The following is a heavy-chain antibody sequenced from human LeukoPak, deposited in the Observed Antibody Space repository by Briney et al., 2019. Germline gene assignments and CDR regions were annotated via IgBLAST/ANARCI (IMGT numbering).Heavy chain of an antibody. V-gene: IGHV3-7*01. CDR2: IKQDGIEK. CDR3: ARGLHPSGSPYDYYDP. D-gene: IGHD3-10*01. Sequence: GGSLRLSCAASRFTFSSYWMNWVRQAPGKGLEWVATIKQDGIEKYYVDSVKGRLTISRDNAKNSLYLQMNSLRVDDTAVYYCARGLHPSGSPYDYYDPWGQGTLVTVSS. CDR1: RFTFSSYW. J-gene: IGHJ5*02.